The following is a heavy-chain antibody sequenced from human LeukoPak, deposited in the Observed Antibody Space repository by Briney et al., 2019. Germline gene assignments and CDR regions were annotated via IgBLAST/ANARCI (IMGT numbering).Heavy chain of an antibody. Sequence: ASVKVSCKASGYTFTSYGISWVRQAPGQGLEWMGWISAYNGNTNYAQKLQGSVTMTTDTSTSTAYMELRSLRSDDTAVYYCARDSSSSWYWLVDYWGQGTLVTVSS. J-gene: IGHJ4*02. V-gene: IGHV1-18*01. CDR1: GYTFTSYG. CDR3: ARDSSSSWYWLVDY. CDR2: ISAYNGNT. D-gene: IGHD6-13*01.